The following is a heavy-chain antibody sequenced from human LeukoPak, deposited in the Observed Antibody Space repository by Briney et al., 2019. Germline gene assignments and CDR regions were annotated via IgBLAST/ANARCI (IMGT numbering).Heavy chain of an antibody. CDR3: ATGRSGSGWYCDP. Sequence: PAGSLRLSCAASGFTFSSYEMHWVRQAPGKGLEWVSIISGSGSSTYYADSMEGRFTISRDNAKNSLYLQMNSLRAEDTALYYCATGRSGSGWYCDPWGQGILVTVSS. CDR2: ISGSGSST. J-gene: IGHJ5*02. D-gene: IGHD6-19*01. V-gene: IGHV3-48*03. CDR1: GFTFSSYE.